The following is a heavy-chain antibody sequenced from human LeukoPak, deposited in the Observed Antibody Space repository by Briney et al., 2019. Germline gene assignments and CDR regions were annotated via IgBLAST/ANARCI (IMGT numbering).Heavy chain of an antibody. Sequence: SVKVSCKASGGTFSSYAISWVRQAPGQGREWVGRIIPILGIANYAQKFQGRVTITADKSTSTAYMELSSLRSEDTAVYYCARAPPFYGDYFYYFDYWGQGTLVTVSS. CDR3: ARAPPFYGDYFYYFDY. CDR1: GGTFSSYA. CDR2: IIPILGIA. V-gene: IGHV1-69*04. J-gene: IGHJ4*02. D-gene: IGHD4-17*01.